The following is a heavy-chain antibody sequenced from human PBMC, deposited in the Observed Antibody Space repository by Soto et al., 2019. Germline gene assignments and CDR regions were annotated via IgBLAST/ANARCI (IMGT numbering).Heavy chain of an antibody. Sequence: EVQLLESGGGLVQPGGSLRLSCAASGFPLSTYGMTWVRQAPGKGLEWVSAITGTGGNTYYVDSVKDRFTSSRDNYKNMLYLQVNSLRVGDTAVYYCARIRGYWYGLDVWGQGTTVTVSS. CDR3: ARIRGYWYGLDV. CDR2: ITGTGGNT. V-gene: IGHV3-23*01. J-gene: IGHJ6*02. CDR1: GFPLSTYG.